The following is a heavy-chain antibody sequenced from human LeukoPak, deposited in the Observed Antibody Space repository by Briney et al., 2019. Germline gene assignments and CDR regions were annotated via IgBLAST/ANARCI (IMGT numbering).Heavy chain of an antibody. CDR1: GYTFTDYY. CDR3: ARVLARYGNLDY. CDR2: INPNSGGT. Sequence: ASVKVSCKASGYTFTDYYIHWVRQAPGQGLEWMVWINPNSGGTNYTQKFQGRVTMTRDTSISTAYLELNRLTSDDTAVYYCARVLARYGNLDYWGQGILVTVSS. J-gene: IGHJ4*02. D-gene: IGHD1-14*01. V-gene: IGHV1-2*02.